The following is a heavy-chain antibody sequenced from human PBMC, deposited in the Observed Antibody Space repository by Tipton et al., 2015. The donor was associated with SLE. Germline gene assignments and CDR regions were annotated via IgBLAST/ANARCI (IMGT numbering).Heavy chain of an antibody. CDR1: GGSISSHY. CDR3: ARATMMDAFDI. CDR2: IYYSGST. V-gene: IGHV4-59*11. D-gene: IGHD3-22*01. Sequence: TLSLTCTVSGGSISSHYWSWIRQPPGKGLEWIGYIYYSGSTNYNPSLKSRVTISVDTSKNQFSLKLSSVTAADTAVYYCARATMMDAFDIWGQGTMVTVSS. J-gene: IGHJ3*02.